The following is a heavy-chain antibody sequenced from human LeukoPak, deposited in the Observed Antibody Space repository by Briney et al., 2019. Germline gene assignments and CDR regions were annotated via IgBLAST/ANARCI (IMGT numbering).Heavy chain of an antibody. CDR2: MNPNSGNT. CDR1: GYTFTSYD. CDR3: ASLGITTQSYYMDV. J-gene: IGHJ6*03. D-gene: IGHD3-22*01. Sequence: GASVKVSCKASGYTFTSYDINWVRQATGQGLEWMGWMNPNSGNTGYAQKFQGRVTITRNTSISTAYMELSSLRSEDTAVYYCASLGITTQSYYMDVWGKGTTVTISS. V-gene: IGHV1-8*03.